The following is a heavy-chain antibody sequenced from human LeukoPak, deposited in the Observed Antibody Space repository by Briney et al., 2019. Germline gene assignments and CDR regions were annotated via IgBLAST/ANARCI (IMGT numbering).Heavy chain of an antibody. CDR2: IYTTGTA. CDR1: GGSIGPYY. V-gene: IGHV4-4*07. Sequence: SETLSLTCIISGGSIGPYYWSWIRQAAGKGPEWIGRIYTTGTADYNPSLKGRVFLSVGTSKNQFSLKLSSVTAADTAVYYCARAPKRVDSSGPRGAFDIWGQGTMVTVSS. J-gene: IGHJ3*02. D-gene: IGHD3-22*01. CDR3: ARAPKRVDSSGPRGAFDI.